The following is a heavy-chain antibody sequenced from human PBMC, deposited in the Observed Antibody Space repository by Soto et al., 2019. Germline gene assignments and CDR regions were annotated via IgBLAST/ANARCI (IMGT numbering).Heavy chain of an antibody. D-gene: IGHD3-10*01. CDR3: ASVLRGVVNWFDP. Sequence: ASVKVSCKTSGDTFTNFGLSWVRQAPGQGLEWMGWSATYNTNRNYAQKFQGRLTLSADSSTSTAYMELKSLVYDDTVVYYCASVLRGVVNWFDPWGQGTLVTVSS. V-gene: IGHV1-18*01. CDR1: GDTFTNFG. J-gene: IGHJ5*02. CDR2: SATYNTNR.